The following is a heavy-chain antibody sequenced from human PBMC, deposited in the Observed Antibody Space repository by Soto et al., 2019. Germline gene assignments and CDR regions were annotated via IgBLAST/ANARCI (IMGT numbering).Heavy chain of an antibody. V-gene: IGHV3-74*01. Sequence: GGSLRLSCAASGFTFSSYWVHWVRQAPGKGLVWVSRINNDGSITSYADSVKGRFTISRDNAKNTLYLQMNSLRAEDTAVYYCARVRGPFDSWGQGTLVTVSS. J-gene: IGHJ4*02. CDR1: GFTFSSYW. CDR2: INNDGSIT. CDR3: ARVRGPFDS.